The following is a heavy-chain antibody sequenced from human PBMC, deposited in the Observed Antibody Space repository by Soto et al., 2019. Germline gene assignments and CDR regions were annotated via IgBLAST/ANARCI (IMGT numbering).Heavy chain of an antibody. J-gene: IGHJ6*03. CDR3: ARHANYYYYYMDV. CDR2: IYYSGST. CDR1: GGSISSYY. Sequence: SETLSLTCTVSGGSISSYYWSWIRQPPGKGLEWIGYIYYSGSTNYNPSLKSRVTISVDTSKNQFSLKLSSVTAADTAVYYCARHANYYYYYMDVWGKGTTVTVSS. V-gene: IGHV4-59*08.